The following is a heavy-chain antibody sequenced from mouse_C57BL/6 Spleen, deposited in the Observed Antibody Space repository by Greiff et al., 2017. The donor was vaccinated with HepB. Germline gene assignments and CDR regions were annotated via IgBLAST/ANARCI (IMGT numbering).Heavy chain of an antibody. CDR2: ILPGSGST. CDR1: GYTFTGYW. J-gene: IGHJ1*03. Sequence: QVQLQQSGAELMKPGASVKLSCKATGYTFTGYWIEWVKQRTGHGLEWIGEILPGSGSTNYNEKFKGKATFTADTSSNTAYMQLSSLTTEDSAIYYGAKKGGGYDVVGYFDVWGTGTTVTVSS. CDR3: AKKGGGYDVVGYFDV. D-gene: IGHD2-2*01. V-gene: IGHV1-9*01.